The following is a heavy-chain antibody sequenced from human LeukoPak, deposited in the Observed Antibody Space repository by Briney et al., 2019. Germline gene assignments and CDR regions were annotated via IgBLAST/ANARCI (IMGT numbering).Heavy chain of an antibody. CDR1: GFSFSAYS. CDR2: ISISDTI. J-gene: IGHJ3*02. D-gene: IGHD1-14*01. CDR3: ARVPDEFDI. V-gene: IGHV3-48*01. Sequence: GGSLRLSCVASGFSFSAYSMNWVRQAPGKGLEWVSYISISDTIYYADSVKGRFTISRDNAKNTVYLRMNSLTAEDTAVYYCARVPDEFDIWGQGTMVTVSS.